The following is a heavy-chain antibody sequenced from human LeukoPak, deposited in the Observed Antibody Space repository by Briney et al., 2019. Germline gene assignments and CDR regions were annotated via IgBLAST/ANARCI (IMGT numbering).Heavy chain of an antibody. CDR3: AREITIFGVDILDY. D-gene: IGHD3-3*01. V-gene: IGHV3-7*01. CDR1: GFTFSSYW. J-gene: IGHJ4*02. Sequence: GGSLRLSCAASGFTFSSYWMSWVRQAPGKGLEWVANIKQDGSEKYYVDSVKGRFTISRDNAKNSLYLQMNSLRAEDTAVYYCAREITIFGVDILDYWGQGTLVTVSS. CDR2: IKQDGSEK.